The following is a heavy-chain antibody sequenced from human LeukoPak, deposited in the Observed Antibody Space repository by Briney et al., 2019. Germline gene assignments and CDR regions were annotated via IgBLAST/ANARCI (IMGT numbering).Heavy chain of an antibody. CDR2: VSGYNSHT. Sequence: ASVTVSCKASGYIFTRYSTSWVRQAPGKGLEWMGWVSGYNSHTSSAQMLQARVTMTTDTSTSTAYMELRSLRSDDTAVYYCARGQPNRLLWVGESLSNISPFDYWGQGTLVTVSS. V-gene: IGHV1-18*01. CDR3: ARGQPNRLLWVGESLSNISPFDY. D-gene: IGHD3-10*01. J-gene: IGHJ4*02. CDR1: GYIFTRYS.